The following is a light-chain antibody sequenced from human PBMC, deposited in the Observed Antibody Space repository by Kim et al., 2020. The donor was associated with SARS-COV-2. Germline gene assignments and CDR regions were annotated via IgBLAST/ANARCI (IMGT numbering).Light chain of an antibody. J-gene: IGKJ2*01. CDR2: DSS. Sequence: DIQMTQSPSSLSASVGDRVTITCQASQVISNYLNWYQQKPGKAPKLLICDSSNLETGVPSRFSGSGSGTDFTFTISSLQPEDFAVYFCQQYGSSFGQGTKLEI. V-gene: IGKV1-33*01. CDR1: QVISNY. CDR3: QQYGSS.